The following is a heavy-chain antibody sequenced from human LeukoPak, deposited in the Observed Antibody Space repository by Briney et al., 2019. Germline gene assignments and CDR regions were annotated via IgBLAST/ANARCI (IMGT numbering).Heavy chain of an antibody. CDR1: GFTFSSYA. Sequence: GRSLRLSCAASGFTFSSYAMRWVRQAPGKGLEWVAVISYDGSNKYYADSVKGRFTISRDNAKNSLYLQMNSLRAEDTAVYYCARDGPVGYDFWSAQGGIFDYWGQGTLVTVSS. V-gene: IGHV3-30-3*01. CDR3: ARDGPVGYDFWSAQGGIFDY. J-gene: IGHJ4*02. CDR2: ISYDGSNK. D-gene: IGHD3-3*01.